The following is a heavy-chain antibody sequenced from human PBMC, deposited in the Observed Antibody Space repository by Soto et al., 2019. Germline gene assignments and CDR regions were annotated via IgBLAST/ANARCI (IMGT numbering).Heavy chain of an antibody. D-gene: IGHD3-22*01. CDR3: AWSPDSSGYYPRRYYYGMDV. Sequence: SETLSLTCAVSGGSISSSNWWSWVRQPPEKGMDWIGEIYHSGSTNYNPSLKSRVTMSVDKSKNQFSLKLSSVTAADTAVYYCAWSPDSSGYYPRRYYYGMDVWGQGTTVTVSS. V-gene: IGHV4-4*02. CDR1: GGSISSSNW. CDR2: IYHSGST. J-gene: IGHJ6*02.